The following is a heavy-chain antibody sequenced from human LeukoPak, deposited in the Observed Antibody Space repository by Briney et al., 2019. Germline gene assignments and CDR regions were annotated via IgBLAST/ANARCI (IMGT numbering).Heavy chain of an antibody. Sequence: ASVKVSCKASGYTFTSYDINWVRQATGQGLEWMGWMNPSSGNTGYAQKFQGRVTLTRDTSISTAYMELSSLRSEDTAVYYCARVPAAVTGTAPWGQGTLVTVSS. CDR3: ARVPAAVTGTAP. J-gene: IGHJ5*02. CDR1: GYTFTSYD. V-gene: IGHV1-8*01. D-gene: IGHD6-19*01. CDR2: MNPSSGNT.